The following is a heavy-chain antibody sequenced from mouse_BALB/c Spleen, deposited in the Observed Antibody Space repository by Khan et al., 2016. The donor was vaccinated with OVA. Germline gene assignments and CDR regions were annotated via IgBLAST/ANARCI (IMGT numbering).Heavy chain of an antibody. J-gene: IGHJ3*01. Sequence: QVQLKQSGAELVKPGASVRLSCKASGYTFTNYYLYWVKQRPGHGLEWIGDINPSNGGTNFNEKFKNKVTLTVDKSSSTAYMQLSSLTSEDSAVYYCSRSGYGTFAYWGRGTLVTVSA. CDR3: SRSGYGTFAY. D-gene: IGHD2-1*01. V-gene: IGHV1S81*02. CDR2: INPSNGGT. CDR1: GYTFTNYY.